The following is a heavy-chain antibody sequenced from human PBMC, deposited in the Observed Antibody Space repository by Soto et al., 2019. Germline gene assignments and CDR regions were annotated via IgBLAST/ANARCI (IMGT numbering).Heavy chain of an antibody. CDR3: ARLRITMIVVVITNNWFDP. Sequence: SETLSLTCAVYGVSFSGYYWSWIRQPPGKGLEWIGEINHSGSTNYNPSLKSRVTISVDTSKNQFSLKLSSVTAADTAVYYCARLRITMIVVVITNNWFDPWGQGTLVTVSS. CDR2: INHSGST. D-gene: IGHD3-22*01. V-gene: IGHV4-34*01. J-gene: IGHJ5*02. CDR1: GVSFSGYY.